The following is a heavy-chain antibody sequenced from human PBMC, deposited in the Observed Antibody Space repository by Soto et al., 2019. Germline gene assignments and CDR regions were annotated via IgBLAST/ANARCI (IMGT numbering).Heavy chain of an antibody. J-gene: IGHJ6*02. V-gene: IGHV3-7*05. CDR1: GFTFSSYW. CDR3: ARDLQLVYCSRTSCFQDDYGMDV. CDR2: IKQDGSEK. Sequence: PGGSLRLSCAASGFTFSSYWMSWVRQAPGKGLEWVANIKQDGSEKYYVDSVKGRFTISRDNAKNSLYLQMNSLRAEDTAVYYFARDLQLVYCSRTSCFQDDYGMDVWGQGTTVTVAS. D-gene: IGHD2-2*01.